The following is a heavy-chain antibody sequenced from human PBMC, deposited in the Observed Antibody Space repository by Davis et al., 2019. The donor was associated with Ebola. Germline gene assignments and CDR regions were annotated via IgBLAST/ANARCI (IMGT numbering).Heavy chain of an antibody. V-gene: IGHV4-30-4*01. D-gene: IGHD5/OR15-5a*01. CDR1: GGSISSGDYY. CDR2: IYYSGST. CDR3: ARGIGSVTARFDP. Sequence: SETLSLTCTVSGGSISSGDYYWSWIRQPPGKGLELIGYIYYSGSTYYNPSLKSRVTISVDTSKNQFSLKLSSVTAADTAVYYCARGIGSVTARFDPWGQGTLVTVSS. J-gene: IGHJ5*02.